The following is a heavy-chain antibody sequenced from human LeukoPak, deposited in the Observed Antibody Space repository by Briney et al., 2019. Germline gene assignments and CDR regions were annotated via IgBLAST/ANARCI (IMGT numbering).Heavy chain of an antibody. CDR1: GVSFDDYY. CDR3: TRMTTGHDY. V-gene: IGHV4-34*01. Sequence: SETLSLTCAVSGVSFDDYYWSWVRQPPGKGLEWIGEINHSGYTNDSPSLKSRVTISIDTSRKQFSLNLRPVTVADTAVYYCTRMTTGHDYWGQGTLVTVSS. D-gene: IGHD4-17*01. CDR2: INHSGYT. J-gene: IGHJ4*02.